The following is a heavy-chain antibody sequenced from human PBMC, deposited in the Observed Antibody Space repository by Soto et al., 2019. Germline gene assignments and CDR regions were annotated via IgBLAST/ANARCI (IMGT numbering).Heavy chain of an antibody. CDR2: INTYNGMT. CDR1: GYTFINYH. J-gene: IGHJ4*02. CDR3: AKSPRGEMATD. D-gene: IGHD2-21*01. Sequence: QVQLVQSGGEVKKPGASVTVSCKASGYTFINYHITWVRQAPGQGLEWMAWINTYNGMTDYAQRFQGRVTMTRDTCTSTAFMELRNLECDDTAVYFCAKSPRGEMATDWGQGTLVIVSS. V-gene: IGHV1-18*01.